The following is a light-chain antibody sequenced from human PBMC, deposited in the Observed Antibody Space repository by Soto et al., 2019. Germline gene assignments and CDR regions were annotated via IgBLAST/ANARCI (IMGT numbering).Light chain of an antibody. CDR2: AVS. J-gene: IGKJ4*01. V-gene: IGKV1-6*01. Sequence: IEMTQSPSSLSPSVGDRVTITCRATQGIRNDLGWYQQKPGKAPKCLIYAVSSLRSGVPSRFSGSGSGTDFTLTISSLQLEDFETYYCLQDNSYPLTFGGGTKVDIK. CDR1: QGIRND. CDR3: LQDNSYPLT.